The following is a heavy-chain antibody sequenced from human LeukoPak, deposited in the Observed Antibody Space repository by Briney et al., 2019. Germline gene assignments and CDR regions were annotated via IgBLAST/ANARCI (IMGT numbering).Heavy chain of an antibody. V-gene: IGHV1-2*02. CDR1: GYTFTGYY. CDR3: ARGRIAAAGTGYFQH. D-gene: IGHD6-13*01. J-gene: IGHJ1*01. CDR2: INPNSGGT. Sequence: ASVKVSCKASGYTFTGYYMHWVRQAPGQGLEWMGWINPNSGGTNYAQKFQGRVTMTRNTSISTAYMELSSLRSEDTAVYYCARGRIAAAGTGYFQHWGQGTLVTVSS.